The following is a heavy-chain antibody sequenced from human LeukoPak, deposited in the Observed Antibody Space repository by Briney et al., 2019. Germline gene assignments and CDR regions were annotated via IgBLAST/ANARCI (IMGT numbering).Heavy chain of an antibody. J-gene: IGHJ4*02. D-gene: IGHD6-19*01. CDR3: AREDVAVAGQIDY. CDR2: ISSSSSYI. Sequence: GGSLRLSCAASGFTFSSYSMNWVRQAPEKGLEWVSSISSSSSYIYYADSVKGRFTISRDNAKNSLYLQMNSLRAEDTAVYYCAREDVAVAGQIDYWGQGTLVTVSS. CDR1: GFTFSSYS. V-gene: IGHV3-21*01.